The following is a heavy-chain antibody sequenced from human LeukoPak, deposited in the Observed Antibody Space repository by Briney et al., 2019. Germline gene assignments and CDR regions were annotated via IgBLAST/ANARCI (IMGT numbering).Heavy chain of an antibody. CDR3: TSISSSGWYRTFGY. J-gene: IGHJ4*02. D-gene: IGHD6-19*01. V-gene: IGHV3-73*01. CDR2: IRSKANSYAT. CDR1: GFTFSGSA. Sequence: GGSLRLSCAASGFTFSGSAMHWVRQASGKGLEWVGRIRSKANSYATAYAASVKGRFTISRDDSKNTAYLQMNSLKTEDTAVYYCTSISSSGWYRTFGYWGQGTLVTVSS.